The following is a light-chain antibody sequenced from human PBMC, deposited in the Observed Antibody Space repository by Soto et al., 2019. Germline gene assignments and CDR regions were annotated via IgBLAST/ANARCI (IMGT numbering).Light chain of an antibody. Sequence: TQSPATLSVSPGEGATLSCRASQSIKNLLAWYQQRPGQAPRLLIYGASSRATGIPDRFSGSGSGTDFTLTISRLEPEDFAVYYCQQYGSSSLTFGGGTKVDIK. J-gene: IGKJ4*01. CDR3: QQYGSSSLT. V-gene: IGKV3-20*01. CDR2: GAS. CDR1: QSIKNL.